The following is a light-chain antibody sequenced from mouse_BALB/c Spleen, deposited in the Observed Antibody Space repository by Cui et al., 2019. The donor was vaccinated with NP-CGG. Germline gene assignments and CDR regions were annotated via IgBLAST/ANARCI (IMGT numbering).Light chain of an antibody. CDR3: VLWYSNHWV. CDR2: GTN. CDR1: TGAITTSNY. Sequence: QAVVTQDSALTASPGETVTLTCRSNTGAITTSNYANWVQEKPDHLFTGLIGGTNNRAPGVPARFSGSLIGDKAALTITGAQTEDETIYFCVLWYSNHWVFGGGTKLTVL. J-gene: IGLJ1*01. V-gene: IGLV1*01.